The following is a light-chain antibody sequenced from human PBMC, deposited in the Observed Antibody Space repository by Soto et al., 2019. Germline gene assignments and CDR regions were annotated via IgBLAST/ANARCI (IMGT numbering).Light chain of an antibody. J-gene: IGKJ1*01. CDR2: GAS. V-gene: IGKV3-20*01. CDR3: HQYGNSPLT. Sequence: DIVLTQSPGTLSLSPGERATLSCRASQSVSNTYLAWYQQKPGQAPRLLIYGASSMATGIPDRFSGSWSGTDFTLTISRLEPEDFALYYCHQYGNSPLTFGHGTKGEI. CDR1: QSVSNTY.